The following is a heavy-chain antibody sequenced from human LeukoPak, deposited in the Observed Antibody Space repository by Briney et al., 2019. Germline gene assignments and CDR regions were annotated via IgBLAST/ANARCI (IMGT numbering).Heavy chain of an antibody. CDR1: GFTFNKYA. D-gene: IGHD4-11*01. CDR3: ARTDYNNPFDY. CDR2: ISGSTI. J-gene: IGHJ4*02. V-gene: IGHV3-48*03. Sequence: PGGSLRLSCAASGFTFNKYALNWGRQAPGKGLEWVSYISGSTIYYADSVKGRFTISRDNAKNSLYLQMNSLRGEETAVYYCARTDYNNPFDYWGKGTLVTVSS.